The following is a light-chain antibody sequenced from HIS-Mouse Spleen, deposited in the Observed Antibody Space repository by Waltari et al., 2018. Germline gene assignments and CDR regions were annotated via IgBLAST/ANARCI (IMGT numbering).Light chain of an antibody. CDR3: GTWDSSLSAWV. V-gene: IGLV1-51*01. J-gene: IGLJ3*02. Sequence: QSVLTQPPSVSAAPGQKVTISCSGSSSNIGNNYVSWYQQLPGTAPKLLIYGNSKRPSGIPDRFSGYRSGTSATLGITGLQTGDEADYYCGTWDSSLSAWVFGGGTKLTVL. CDR2: GNS. CDR1: SSNIGNNY.